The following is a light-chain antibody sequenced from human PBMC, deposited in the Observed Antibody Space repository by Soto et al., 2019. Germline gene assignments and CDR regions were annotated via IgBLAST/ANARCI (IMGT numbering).Light chain of an antibody. CDR2: EVS. CDR1: SSDVGGYVY. V-gene: IGLV2-8*01. J-gene: IGLJ1*01. CDR3: SSYAGSNNYV. Sequence: QSVLTQPPSASGSPGQSVTISCAGTSSDVGGYVYVSWHQQHPGKAPKVIIYEVSKRTSGVPDRFSGSKSGNTASLTVSGLKAEDEADYYCSSYAGSNNYVFGIGTKVTVL.